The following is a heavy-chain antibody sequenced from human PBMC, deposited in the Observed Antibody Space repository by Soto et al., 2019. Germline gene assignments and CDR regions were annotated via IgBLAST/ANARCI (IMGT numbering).Heavy chain of an antibody. V-gene: IGHV3-9*01. CDR1: GFTFDDYA. CDR3: AKVGTSGKMRSYNYYGLDV. D-gene: IGHD1-1*01. J-gene: IGHJ6*02. Sequence: EVQLVESGGGLVQPGRSLRLSCAASGFTFDDYAMHWVRQAPGKGLEWVSSITWNSGNLGYAESVKGRFTISRDNGKNSLYLQMDSLRPEDTALYYCAKVGTSGKMRSYNYYGLDVWGQGTTVTVS. CDR2: ITWNSGNL.